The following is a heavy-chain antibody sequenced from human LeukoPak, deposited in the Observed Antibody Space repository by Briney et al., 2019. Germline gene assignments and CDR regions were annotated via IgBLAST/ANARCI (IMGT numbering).Heavy chain of an antibody. CDR2: INPNSGGT. J-gene: IGHJ4*02. Sequence: GASVKVSCKASGYTFTGYYIHWVRQAPGQGLEWMGWINPNSGGTNYAQKFQGRVTMTRDTSISTAYMDLSRLRSDDTAVYYCARVLGTGTTIVLAYWGQGTLVTVSS. CDR3: ARVLGTGTTIVLAY. CDR1: GYTFTGYY. V-gene: IGHV1-2*02. D-gene: IGHD1-7*01.